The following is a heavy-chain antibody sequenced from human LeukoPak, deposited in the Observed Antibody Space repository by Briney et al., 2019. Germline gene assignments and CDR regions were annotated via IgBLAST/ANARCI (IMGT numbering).Heavy chain of an antibody. Sequence: SETLSLTCAVYGGSFSGYYWSWIRQPPGKGLEWIGEINHSGSTNYNPSLKSRVTISVDTSKNQFSLKLSSVTAADTAVYYCARPRGAAEAPVVGWGQGTLVTVSS. V-gene: IGHV4-34*01. J-gene: IGHJ4*02. CDR1: GGSFSGYY. CDR3: ARPRGAAEAPVVG. D-gene: IGHD6-13*01. CDR2: INHSGST.